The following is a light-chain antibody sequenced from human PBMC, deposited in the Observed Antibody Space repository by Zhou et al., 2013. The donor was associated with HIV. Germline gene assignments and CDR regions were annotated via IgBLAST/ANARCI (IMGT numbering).Light chain of an antibody. V-gene: IGKV3-20*01. CDR1: QSISSSS. CDR2: GAS. Sequence: EVVMTQSPSTLSVSPGERATLSCRASQSISSSSLAWYQQKPGRAPRLLIYGASSRATGIPDRFSGSGSGTDFTLTISRLEPEDFAVYYCQQYGSSPRTFGQGTKVEIK. J-gene: IGKJ1*01. CDR3: QQYGSSPRT.